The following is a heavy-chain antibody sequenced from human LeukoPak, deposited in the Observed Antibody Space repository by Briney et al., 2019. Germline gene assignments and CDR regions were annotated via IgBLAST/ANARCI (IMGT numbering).Heavy chain of an antibody. D-gene: IGHD6-19*01. V-gene: IGHV3-53*01. CDR2: IYSGVST. CDR3: ARGRIAVAGPFDY. Sequence: GGSLRLSCAASGFTVSSNYMNWVRQAPGEGLEWVSVIYSGVSTYYADSVKGRFTISRDNSKNTLYLQMNSLRAEDTAVYYCARGRIAVAGPFDYWGQGTLATVSS. J-gene: IGHJ4*02. CDR1: GFTVSSNY.